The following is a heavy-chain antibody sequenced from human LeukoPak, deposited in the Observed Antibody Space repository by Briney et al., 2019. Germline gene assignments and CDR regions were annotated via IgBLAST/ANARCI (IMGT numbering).Heavy chain of an antibody. V-gene: IGHV4-39*01. CDR3: ARLNMVRGVNYYMDV. D-gene: IGHD3-10*01. J-gene: IGHJ6*03. Sequence: PSETLSLTCTVSGGSISSSHYYWGWIRQPPGKGLEWIGSIYYSGSTYYNPSLKSRVTISVDTSKNQFSLKLSSVTAADTAVYYCARLNMVRGVNYYMDVWGKGTTVTVSS. CDR1: GGSISSSHYY. CDR2: IYYSGST.